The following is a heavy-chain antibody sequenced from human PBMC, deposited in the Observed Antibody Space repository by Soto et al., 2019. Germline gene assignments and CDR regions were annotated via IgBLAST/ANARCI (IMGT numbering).Heavy chain of an antibody. CDR1: GGTFGSYA. CDR2: IIPIPGTA. CDR3: ARSQGSSTSLEIYYYYYYGMDV. D-gene: IGHD2-2*01. J-gene: IGHJ6*02. V-gene: IGHV1-69*01. Sequence: QVQLVQSGAEVKKPGSSVKASCKASGGTFGSYAISWVRQAPGQGLEWMGGIIPIPGTANYAQKFQGRVTIAADESTSTAYMELSSRRSEDTAVYYCARSQGSSTSLEIYYYYYYGMDVWGQGTTVTVSS.